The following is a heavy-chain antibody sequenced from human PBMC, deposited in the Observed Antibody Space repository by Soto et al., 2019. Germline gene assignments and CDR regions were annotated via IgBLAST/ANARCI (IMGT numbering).Heavy chain of an antibody. Sequence: ASVKVSCKASGYTFTGYYMHWVRQAPGQGLEWVGWINPNSGGTNYAQKFQGRVTMTRDTSISTAYMELSRLRSDDTAVYYCASLGYCSSTSCYTVPYYYYGMDVWGQGTTVTVSS. J-gene: IGHJ6*02. CDR2: INPNSGGT. V-gene: IGHV1-2*02. CDR1: GYTFTGYY. D-gene: IGHD2-2*02. CDR3: ASLGYCSSTSCYTVPYYYYGMDV.